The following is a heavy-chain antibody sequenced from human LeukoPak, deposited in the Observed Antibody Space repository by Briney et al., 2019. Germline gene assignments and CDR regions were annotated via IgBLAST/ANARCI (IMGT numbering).Heavy chain of an antibody. Sequence: PGGSVSLSCAASGFTVSSNYMSWVRQAPGGGLEWVTVIYSGGSTSYADSVKGRFTISRDNSKNTLYLQMNGLRAEDQAVYYFASYYDSSGDAFDIWG. V-gene: IGHV3-53*01. CDR3: ASYYDSSGDAFDI. D-gene: IGHD3-22*01. CDR2: IYSGGST. J-gene: IGHJ3*02. CDR1: GFTVSSNY.